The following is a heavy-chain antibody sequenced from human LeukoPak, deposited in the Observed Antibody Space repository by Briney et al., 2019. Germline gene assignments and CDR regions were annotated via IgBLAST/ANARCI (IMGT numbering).Heavy chain of an antibody. V-gene: IGHV3-64*01. CDR1: GFTFSSYA. Sequence: GGSLRLSCAASGFTFSSYAMHWVRQAPGKGLEYVSAISSNGGSAYYANSVKGRFTISRDNSENTLYLQMGSLRAEDMAVYYCARNHDDYGDYGYYYYYYMDVWGKGTTVTISS. CDR3: ARNHDDYGDYGYYYYYYMDV. J-gene: IGHJ6*03. CDR2: ISSNGGSA. D-gene: IGHD4-17*01.